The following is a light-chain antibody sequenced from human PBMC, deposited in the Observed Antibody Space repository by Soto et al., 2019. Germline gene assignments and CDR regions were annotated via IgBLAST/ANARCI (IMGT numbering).Light chain of an antibody. CDR1: QSVSNF. CDR3: QQYNSYSWT. V-gene: IGKV3-11*01. Sequence: EVVLTQSPATLSLSPGERATLSCRASQSVSNFLAWYQQKPGQAPRLLIYDTSDRATGLPARFSGSGSGTDFTLTISSLEPEDFATYYCQQYNSYSWTFGQGTKVEIK. J-gene: IGKJ1*01. CDR2: DTS.